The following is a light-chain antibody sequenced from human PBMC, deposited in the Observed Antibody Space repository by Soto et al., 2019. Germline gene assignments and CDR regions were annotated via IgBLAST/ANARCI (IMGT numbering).Light chain of an antibody. J-gene: IGKJ4*01. Sequence: EIVLTQSPATLSLSPGERATLSCRASQSVSRYLDWYQQKPGQAPRLLIYDASNRATGIPTRFSGSGSGTDFALTISSLEPEDFEVYYCQQRSNWPSTFGGGTKVEIK. CDR2: DAS. V-gene: IGKV3-11*01. CDR1: QSVSRY. CDR3: QQRSNWPST.